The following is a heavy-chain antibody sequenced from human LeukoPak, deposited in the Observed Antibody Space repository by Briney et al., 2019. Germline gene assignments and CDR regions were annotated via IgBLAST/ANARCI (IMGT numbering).Heavy chain of an antibody. D-gene: IGHD2-2*01. CDR1: GGSISSYY. J-gene: IGHJ1*01. V-gene: IGHV4-59*08. Sequence: PSETLSLTCTVSGGSISSYYWSWIRQPPGKGLEWIGYIYYSGSTNYNPSLKSRVTISVDTSKNQFSLKLSSVTAADTAVYYCAGSYCSSTSCSGSFQHWGQGTLVTVSS. CDR2: IYYSGST. CDR3: AGSYCSSTSCSGSFQH.